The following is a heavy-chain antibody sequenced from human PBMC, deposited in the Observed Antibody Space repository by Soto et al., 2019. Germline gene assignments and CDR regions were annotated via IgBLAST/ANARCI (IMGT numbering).Heavy chain of an antibody. CDR3: AREAPGIVGAGCYFDY. CDR2: ISAYNGNT. Sequence: QVQLVQSGAEVKKPGASVKVSCKASGYTFTSYGISCVRQAPGQVLEWMGWISAYNGNTNYAQKLQGRVTMTTDTSTSPAYMELRSLRSDDTAVYYCAREAPGIVGAGCYFDYWGQGTLVTVSS. D-gene: IGHD1-26*01. V-gene: IGHV1-18*01. J-gene: IGHJ4*02. CDR1: GYTFTSYG.